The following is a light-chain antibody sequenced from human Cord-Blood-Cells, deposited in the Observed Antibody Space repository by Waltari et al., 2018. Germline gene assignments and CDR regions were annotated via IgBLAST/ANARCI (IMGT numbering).Light chain of an antibody. J-gene: IGLJ3*02. CDR2: EVS. CDR3: CSYAGSSTWV. CDR1: SSDVGSYNL. Sequence: QSALTQPASVSGSPGQSITISCTGTSSDVGSYNLVSWYQQHPGKAPKLMIYEVSKRPSGVSNRCSGSKSGNTASLTISGLQAEDEADYYCCSYAGSSTWVFGGGTKLTFL. V-gene: IGLV2-23*02.